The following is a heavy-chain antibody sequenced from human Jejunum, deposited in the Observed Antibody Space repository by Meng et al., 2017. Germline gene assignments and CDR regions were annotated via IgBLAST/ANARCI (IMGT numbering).Heavy chain of an antibody. V-gene: IGHV3-72*01. CDR2: TRNKVDSDTT. J-gene: IGHJ6*02. CDR3: AGDVEYCSGETCYSRSVV. CDR1: GFTFSDHY. Sequence: GESLKISCVASGFTFSDHYMDWVRQAPGKGLEWVGRTRNKVDSDTTEYAASVKGRFTISRDDSKHSLYLHMNSLNTEDTAVYYCAGDVEYCSGETCYSRSVVWGQGTTVTVSS. D-gene: IGHD2-15*01.